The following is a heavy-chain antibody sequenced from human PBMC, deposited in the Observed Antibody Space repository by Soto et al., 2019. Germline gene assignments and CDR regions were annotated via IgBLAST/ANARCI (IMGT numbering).Heavy chain of an antibody. J-gene: IGHJ4*02. Sequence: GGSLRLSCAASGCTFSSYAMHRVRQAPGKGLEWVALISYDGSDKDYADSVKGRFTISRDNSRNTLFLQMNSLRAEDTAVYYCARDYYKYYDSSGYYRSPAYWGQGTLVTVSA. CDR1: GCTFSSYA. CDR2: ISYDGSDK. V-gene: IGHV3-30-3*01. D-gene: IGHD3-22*01. CDR3: ARDYYKYYDSSGYYRSPAY.